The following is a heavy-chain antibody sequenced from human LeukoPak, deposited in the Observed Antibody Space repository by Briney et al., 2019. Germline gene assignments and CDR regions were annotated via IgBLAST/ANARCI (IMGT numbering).Heavy chain of an antibody. Sequence: GGSLRLSCAASGFTFSSYGMHWVRQAPGKGLEWVSAISGSGGSTYYADSVKGRFTISRDNSKNTLYLQMNSLRAEDTAVYYCAREDGTTGSFDYWGQGTLVTVSS. CDR2: ISGSGGST. CDR3: AREDGTTGSFDY. V-gene: IGHV3-23*01. D-gene: IGHD2/OR15-2a*01. J-gene: IGHJ4*02. CDR1: GFTFSSYG.